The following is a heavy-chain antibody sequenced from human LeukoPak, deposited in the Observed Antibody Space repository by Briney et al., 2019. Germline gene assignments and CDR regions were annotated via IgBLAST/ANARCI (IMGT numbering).Heavy chain of an antibody. CDR3: AKDLDYYGSGKHYYYGMDV. CDR2: ISGSGGST. V-gene: IGHV3-23*01. Sequence: GGSLRLSCAASGFTFSSYSMNWVRQAPGKGLEWVSAISGSGGSTYYADSVKGRFTISRDNSKNTLYLQMNSLRAEDTAVYYCAKDLDYYGSGKHYYYGMDVWGQGTTVTVSS. D-gene: IGHD3-10*01. J-gene: IGHJ6*02. CDR1: GFTFSSYS.